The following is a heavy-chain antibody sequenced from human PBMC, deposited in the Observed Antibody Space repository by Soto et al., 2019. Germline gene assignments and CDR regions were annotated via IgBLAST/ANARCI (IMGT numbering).Heavy chain of an antibody. CDR3: ASVKLAGPGSFHY. CDR1: GYSITNGYY. CDR2: IYHSGNT. D-gene: IGHD3-3*02. Sequence: SETLSLTCAVSGYSITNGYYWGWVRQPPGKGLEWIGSIYHSGNTYYNPSLKSRVTISLDTSKNQFSLKLTSVTAADTAIYYCASVKLAGPGSFHYWGQGTLVTVSS. J-gene: IGHJ4*02. V-gene: IGHV4-38-2*01.